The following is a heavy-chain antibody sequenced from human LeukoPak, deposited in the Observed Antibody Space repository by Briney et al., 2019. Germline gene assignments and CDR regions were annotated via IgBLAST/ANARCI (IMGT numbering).Heavy chain of an antibody. V-gene: IGHV3-23*01. CDR2: ISGSGGST. D-gene: IGHD3-10*01. CDR1: GFTFSSAA. CDR3: AKASIWFGFFDI. Sequence: GGSLRLSCAASGFTFSSAAMSWFRQAPGKGLEWVSAISGSGGSTYYADSVKGRFTISRDNSKNTLYLQMNSLRAEDTAVYYCAKASIWFGFFDIWGQGTMVTVSS. J-gene: IGHJ3*02.